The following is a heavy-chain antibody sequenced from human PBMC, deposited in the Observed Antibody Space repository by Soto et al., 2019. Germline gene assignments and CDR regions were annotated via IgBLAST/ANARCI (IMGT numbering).Heavy chain of an antibody. D-gene: IGHD6-19*01. CDR2: IYYSGST. CDR3: ARVIAVPGGISWFDP. J-gene: IGHJ5*02. V-gene: IGHV4-31*03. CDR1: GGSISSGGYY. Sequence: QVQLQESGPGLVKPSQTLSLTCTVSGGSISSGGYYWSWIRQHPGKGLEWIGYIYYSGSTYYNPSLKSRVTISVDPSKNQFSLKLSSVTTADTAVYYCARVIAVPGGISWFDPWGQGTLVTVSS.